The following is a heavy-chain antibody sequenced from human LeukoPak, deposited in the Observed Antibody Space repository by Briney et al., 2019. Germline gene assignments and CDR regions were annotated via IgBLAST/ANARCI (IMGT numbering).Heavy chain of an antibody. CDR3: ARSQQWDNYYYYGMDV. CDR1: GGSISSYY. J-gene: IGHJ6*02. Sequence: SETLSLTCTVSGGSISSYYWSWIRQPPGKGLEWIGYIYYSGSTNYNPSLKSRVTISVDTSKNQFSLKLSSVTAADTAMYYCARSQQWDNYYYYGMDVWGQGTTVTVSS. CDR2: IYYSGST. D-gene: IGHD6-19*01. V-gene: IGHV4-59*01.